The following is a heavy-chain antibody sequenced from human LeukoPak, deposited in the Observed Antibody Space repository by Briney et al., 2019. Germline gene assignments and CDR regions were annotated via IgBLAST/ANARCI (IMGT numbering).Heavy chain of an antibody. CDR1: GFTFSSYG. V-gene: IGHV3-30*02. J-gene: IGHJ4*02. CDR3: AKAENYDFWSGLDY. Sequence: GGSLRLSCAASGFTFSSYGMHWVRQAPGKGLEWVAFIRYDGSSKYYADSVEGRFTISRDNSKNTLYLQMNSLRVEDTAVYYCAKAENYDFWSGLDYWGQGTLVTVSS. CDR2: IRYDGSSK. D-gene: IGHD3-3*01.